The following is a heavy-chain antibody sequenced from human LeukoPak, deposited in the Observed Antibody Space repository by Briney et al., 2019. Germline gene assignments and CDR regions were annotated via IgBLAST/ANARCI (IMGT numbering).Heavy chain of an antibody. CDR2: IYYSGST. Sequence: SQTLSLTCTVSGGSISSSSYYWGWFRQPPGKGLEWIGSIYYSGSTYYNPSLKSRVTISVDTSKNQFSLKLSSVTAADTAVYYWARHGEGLVTYQHENNWFAPWGQGTLVTVSS. CDR1: GGSISSSSYY. J-gene: IGHJ5*02. D-gene: IGHD2-2*01. CDR3: ARHGEGLVTYQHENNWFAP. V-gene: IGHV4-39*01.